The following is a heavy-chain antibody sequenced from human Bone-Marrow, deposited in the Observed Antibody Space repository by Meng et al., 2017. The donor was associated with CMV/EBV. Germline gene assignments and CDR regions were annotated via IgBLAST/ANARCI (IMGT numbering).Heavy chain of an antibody. J-gene: IGHJ4*02. CDR3: ARSPIVVVPAAPDY. Sequence: ESLKISCAASGFTFSNCNMKWVRQAPGKGLECVSSISSSSSYIYYADSVKGRFTISRDNAKNSLYLQMNSLRAEDTAVYYCARSPIVVVPAAPDYWGQGTLVTVSS. D-gene: IGHD2-2*01. CDR1: GFTFSNCN. CDR2: ISSSSSYI. V-gene: IGHV3-21*01.